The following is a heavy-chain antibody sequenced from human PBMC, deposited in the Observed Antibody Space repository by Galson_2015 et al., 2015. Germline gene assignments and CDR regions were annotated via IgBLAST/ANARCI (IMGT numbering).Heavy chain of an antibody. V-gene: IGHV1-69*13. J-gene: IGHJ3*02. CDR3: ARPYEFWSGSIPWTAFDI. D-gene: IGHD3-3*01. Sequence: SVKVSCKASGGTFSSYAISWVRQAPGQGLEWMGGIIPIFGTANYAQKFQGRVTITADESTSTAYMELSSLRSEDTAVYYCARPYEFWSGSIPWTAFDIWGQGIMVPVSS. CDR1: GGTFSSYA. CDR2: IIPIFGTA.